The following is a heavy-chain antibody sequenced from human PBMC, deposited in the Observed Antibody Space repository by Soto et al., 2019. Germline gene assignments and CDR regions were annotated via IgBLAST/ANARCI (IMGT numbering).Heavy chain of an antibody. CDR2: ISGYNGNT. CDR1: GYTFHSYG. J-gene: IGHJ5*02. CDR3: AREISSGWANWFVP. D-gene: IGHD6-19*01. Sequence: QVQLVQSGAEVKKPGASVTVSCQASGYTFHSYGISWVRQAPGQGLEWMGTISGYNGNTNYAQKLQGRVNMTTDTSTSTAYMELRSLRSDDTALYYCAREISSGWANWFVPWGQGTLVTVSS. V-gene: IGHV1-18*04.